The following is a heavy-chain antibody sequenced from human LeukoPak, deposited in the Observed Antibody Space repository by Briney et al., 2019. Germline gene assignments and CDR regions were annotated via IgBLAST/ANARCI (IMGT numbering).Heavy chain of an antibody. CDR1: VYTFTSYD. J-gene: IGHJ4*02. V-gene: IGHV1-8*01. Sequence: ASVKISCKASVYTFTSYDINWVRQATGQGLEWMGYMKPSSDKTGYAQKFQGRVTLTWDTSISTAYMELSSLKSEDTAVYYCARWADSPFDYWGQGTLVTVSS. CDR3: ARWADSPFDY. CDR2: MKPSSDKT.